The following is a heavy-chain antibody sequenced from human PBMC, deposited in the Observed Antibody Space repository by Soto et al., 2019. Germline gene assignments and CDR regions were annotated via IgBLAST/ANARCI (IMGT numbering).Heavy chain of an antibody. CDR2: IWYDGSNK. Sequence: QVQLVESGGGVVQPGRSLRLSCAASGFTFSSYGMHWVRQAPGKGLEWVAVIWYDGSNKYYADSVKGRFTISRDNSKNTLYLQMNSLRAEDTAVYYCARVDLGGYGDYVWGFDAFDIWGQGTMVTVSS. CDR1: GFTFSSYG. J-gene: IGHJ3*02. D-gene: IGHD4-17*01. V-gene: IGHV3-33*01. CDR3: ARVDLGGYGDYVWGFDAFDI.